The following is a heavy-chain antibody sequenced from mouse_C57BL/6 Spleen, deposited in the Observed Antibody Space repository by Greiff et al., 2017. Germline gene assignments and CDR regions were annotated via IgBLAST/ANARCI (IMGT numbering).Heavy chain of an antibody. CDR1: GFTFSSYA. CDR3: ARDLDYYGSRGGYSDY. D-gene: IGHD1-1*01. J-gene: IGHJ2*01. CDR2: ISDGGSYT. V-gene: IGHV5-4*01. Sequence: EVMLVESGGGLVKPGGSLKLSCAASGFTFSSYAMSWVRQTPEKRLEWVATISDGGSYTYYPDNVKGRFTISRDNAKNNLYLQMSHLKSEDTAMYYCARDLDYYGSRGGYSDYWGQGTTLTVSS.